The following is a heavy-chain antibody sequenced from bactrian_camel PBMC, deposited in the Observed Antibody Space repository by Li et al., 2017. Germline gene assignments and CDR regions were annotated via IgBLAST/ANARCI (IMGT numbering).Heavy chain of an antibody. CDR3: ARGGIYEYNY. V-gene: IGHV3S53*01. D-gene: IGHD3*01. CDR2: IDNHDTA. J-gene: IGHJ4*01. CDR1: EYRYC. Sequence: VQLVESGGGSVQAGGSLRLSCQFSEYRYCMAWFRQAPGKQREGVAAIDNHDTAEYADSVKGRFTISRDNAKNTVYLQMNSLKSDDTALYYCARGGIYEYNYWGQGTQVTVS.